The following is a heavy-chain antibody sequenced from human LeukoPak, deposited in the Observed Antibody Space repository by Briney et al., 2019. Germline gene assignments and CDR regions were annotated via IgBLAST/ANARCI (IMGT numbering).Heavy chain of an antibody. Sequence: SETLSLTFTVSGGSISSSRYYWSWIRRPPGKGLEWIGEINHSGSTNHNPSLKSRVTISVDTSKNQFSLKLSSVTAADTAVYYCAREGDNYGNWFDPWGQGTLVTVSS. V-gene: IGHV4-39*07. D-gene: IGHD5-18*01. CDR2: INHSGST. CDR3: AREGDNYGNWFDP. CDR1: GGSISSSRYY. J-gene: IGHJ5*02.